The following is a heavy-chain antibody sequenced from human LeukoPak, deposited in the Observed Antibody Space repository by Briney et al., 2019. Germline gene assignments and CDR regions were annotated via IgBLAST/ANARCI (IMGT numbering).Heavy chain of an antibody. V-gene: IGHV4-59*11. CDR1: GGSISSHY. CDR2: IYYSGST. J-gene: IGHJ6*03. D-gene: IGHD3-3*01. CDR3: ARVGVGRFLEWLSDYYYYYYMDV. Sequence: SETLSLTCTVSGGSISSHYWSWIRQPPGKGLEWIGYIYYSGSTNYNPSLKSRATISVDTSKNQFSLKLSSVTAADTAVYYCARVGVGRFLEWLSDYYYYYYMDVWGKGTTVTVSS.